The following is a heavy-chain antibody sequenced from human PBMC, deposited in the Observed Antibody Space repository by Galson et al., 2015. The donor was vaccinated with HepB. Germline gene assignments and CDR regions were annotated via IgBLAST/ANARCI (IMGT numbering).Heavy chain of an antibody. Sequence: SVKVSCKASGYTFTSCDINWVRQATGQGLEWMGWMNPNSGNTGYAQKFQGRVTMTRNTSISTAYMELSSLRSEDTAVYYCARGDYYYYYMDVWGKGTTVTVSS. V-gene: IGHV1-8*01. J-gene: IGHJ6*03. CDR2: MNPNSGNT. CDR3: ARGDYYYYYMDV. CDR1: GYTFTSCD.